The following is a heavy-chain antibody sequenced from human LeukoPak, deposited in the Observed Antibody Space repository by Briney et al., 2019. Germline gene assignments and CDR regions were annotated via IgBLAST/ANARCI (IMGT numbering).Heavy chain of an antibody. CDR3: AREFGHCSGDNCFYFFEL. Sequence: GASVKVSCKASGYTLTNYNIFWVRQAPGQGLEWMGWINTHKGHTNFLQKFQGRVTVTTDISTNTAYMELRRLRSDDTAVYYCAREFGHCSGDNCFYFFELWGQGSQVIVSS. J-gene: IGHJ4*02. D-gene: IGHD2-15*01. V-gene: IGHV1-18*01. CDR1: GYTLTNYN. CDR2: INTHKGHT.